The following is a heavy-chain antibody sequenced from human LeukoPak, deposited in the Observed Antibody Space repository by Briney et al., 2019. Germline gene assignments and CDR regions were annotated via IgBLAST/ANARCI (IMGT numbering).Heavy chain of an antibody. J-gene: IGHJ3*02. V-gene: IGHV3-30*02. Sequence: GGSLRLSCAASGFTFSNYGMHWVRQAPGKGLEWVAFIRYDGSYQYYADSVKGRFTISRDNSKNTLYLQMNSLRAEDTAVYYCAKIGFRLMVQGVTDAFDIWGQGTMVTVSS. CDR3: AKIGFRLMVQGVTDAFDI. D-gene: IGHD3-10*01. CDR2: IRYDGSYQ. CDR1: GFTFSNYG.